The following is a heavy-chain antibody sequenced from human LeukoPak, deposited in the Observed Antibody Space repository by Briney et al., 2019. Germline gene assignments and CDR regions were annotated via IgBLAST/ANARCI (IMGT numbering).Heavy chain of an antibody. CDR2: INPNSGGT. V-gene: IGHV1-2*02. J-gene: IGHJ5*02. CDR1: GYTFTGYY. Sequence: GASVKVSCKASGYTFTGYYMHWVRQAPGQGLGWMGWINPNSGGTNYAQKFQGRVTMTRDMSTSTDYMELSSLRSEDTAIYYCARDNSVGDNAWWFDPWGQGTLVTVSS. CDR3: ARDNSVGDNAWWFDP. D-gene: IGHD1-26*01.